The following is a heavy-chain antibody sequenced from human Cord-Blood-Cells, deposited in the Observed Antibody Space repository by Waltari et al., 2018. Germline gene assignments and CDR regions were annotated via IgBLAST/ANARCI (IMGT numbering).Heavy chain of an antibody. CDR1: GGSISSSSYY. J-gene: IGHJ4*02. CDR2: IYYSGST. D-gene: IGHD3-3*01. CDR3: ARQGQDYDFWSGYRFDY. V-gene: IGHV4-39*01. Sequence: QLQLQESGPGLVKPSETLSLTCTVSGGSISSSSYYWGWLRQPPGKGLEWIGSIYYSGSTYYNPALKSRVTISVDTSKNQFSLKLSSVTAADTAVYYCARQGQDYDFWSGYRFDYWGQGTLVTVSS.